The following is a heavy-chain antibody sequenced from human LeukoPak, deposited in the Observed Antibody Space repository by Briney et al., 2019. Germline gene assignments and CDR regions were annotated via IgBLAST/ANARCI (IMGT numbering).Heavy chain of an antibody. CDR3: AREGSSNYYFDY. V-gene: IGHV6-1*01. Sequence: SQTLSLTCALSGDSLSSNSAAWNWLRQSPSRGLEWLGRTYYRSKWYNDYAVSVKSRITINPDTSKNQFSLQLNSVTPENTAVYYCAREGSSNYYFDYWGQGTLVTVSS. CDR1: GDSLSSNSAA. J-gene: IGHJ4*02. CDR2: TYYRSKWYN. D-gene: IGHD4-11*01.